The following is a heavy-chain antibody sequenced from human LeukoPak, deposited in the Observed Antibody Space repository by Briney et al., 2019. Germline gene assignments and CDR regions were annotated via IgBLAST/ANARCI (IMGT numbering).Heavy chain of an antibody. D-gene: IGHD4-23*01. Sequence: GGSLRLSCAASGFIFSSCGMHWVRQAPGKGLEWVAVISYDGTNKYYADSVKGRFTISRDNSRNTLYLQMNSLRAEDTAVYYCARDTFVRAVVNPDFDHWGQGTLVTVSS. J-gene: IGHJ4*02. V-gene: IGHV3-30*03. CDR3: ARDTFVRAVVNPDFDH. CDR1: GFIFSSCG. CDR2: ISYDGTNK.